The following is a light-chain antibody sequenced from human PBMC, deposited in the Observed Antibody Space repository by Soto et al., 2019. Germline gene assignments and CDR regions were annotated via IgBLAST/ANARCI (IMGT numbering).Light chain of an antibody. CDR2: DAS. V-gene: IGKV1-5*01. Sequence: DIQMTQSPSTLSASIGDRVTITCRASQSISDWLAWYQQKPGTVPKLLISDASHLDSGVPSRFSGSGFGTEFPLTISSLQPDDFATYYCQQYESYPLTFGGGTKVEIK. CDR3: QQYESYPLT. J-gene: IGKJ4*01. CDR1: QSISDW.